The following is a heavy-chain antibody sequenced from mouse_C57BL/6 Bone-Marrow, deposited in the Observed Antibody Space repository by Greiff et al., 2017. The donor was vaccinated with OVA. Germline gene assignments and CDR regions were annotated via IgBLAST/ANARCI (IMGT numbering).Heavy chain of an antibody. J-gene: IGHJ2*01. CDR2: ICSCCSYT. CDR1: GFTFSSYG. V-gene: IGHV5-6*01. Sequence: EVQVVESGGDLVKPGGSLKLSCAASGFTFSSYGMSWVRQTPAKRLEWVATICSCCSYTYYPDSVKGRFPISRDNAKNTLYLQMSSLKSEDTAMYYCARHYYGSSYYWGQGTTLTVSS. D-gene: IGHD1-1*01. CDR3: ARHYYGSSYY.